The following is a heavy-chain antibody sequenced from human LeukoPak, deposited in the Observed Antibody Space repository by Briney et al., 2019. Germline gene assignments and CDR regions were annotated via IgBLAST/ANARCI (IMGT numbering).Heavy chain of an antibody. CDR1: GFTFSSYW. D-gene: IGHD2-21*01. V-gene: IGHV3-7*01. CDR3: ARDSGGEFPEYNWFDP. Sequence: PGGSLRLSCAASGFTFSSYWMSWVRQAPGKGLEWVANIKQDGSEKYYVDSVKGRFTISRDNAKNTLYLQMNSLRAEDTAVYYCARDSGGEFPEYNWFDPWGQGTLVTVSS. CDR2: IKQDGSEK. J-gene: IGHJ5*02.